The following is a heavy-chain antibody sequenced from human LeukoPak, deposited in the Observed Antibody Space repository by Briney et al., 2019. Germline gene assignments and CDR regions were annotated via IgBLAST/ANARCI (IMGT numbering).Heavy chain of an antibody. V-gene: IGHV3-53*04. J-gene: IGHJ6*02. CDR3: ARVGMAGPYYYYYGMDV. D-gene: IGHD6-19*01. CDR1: GFTVSSNY. Sequence: GGSLRLSCAAPGFTVSSNYMSWVRQAPGKGLEWVSVIYSGGSTYYADSVKGRFTISRHNSKNTLYLQMNSLRAEDTAVYYCARVGMAGPYYYYYGMDVWGQGTTVTVSS. CDR2: IYSGGST.